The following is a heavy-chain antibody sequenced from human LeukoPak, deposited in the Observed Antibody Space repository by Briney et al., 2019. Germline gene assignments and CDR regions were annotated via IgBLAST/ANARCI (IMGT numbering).Heavy chain of an antibody. V-gene: IGHV4-59*01. D-gene: IGHD3-22*01. Sequence: SETLSLTCTVSGASISPYYWTWIRQPPGKGLEWIGYIYSSGSTSYNPSLKSRVTISLDTSNNQFSLRLSSVTAADTAVYYCAREGYYDSSGHHDAFDIWGQGTMVTVSS. J-gene: IGHJ3*02. CDR3: AREGYYDSSGHHDAFDI. CDR1: GASISPYY. CDR2: IYSSGST.